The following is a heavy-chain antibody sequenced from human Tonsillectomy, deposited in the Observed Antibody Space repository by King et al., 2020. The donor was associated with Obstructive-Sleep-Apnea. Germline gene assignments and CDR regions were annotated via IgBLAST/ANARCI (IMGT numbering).Heavy chain of an antibody. V-gene: IGHV3-11*01. CDR1: GFTLSDYY. J-gene: IGHJ4*02. CDR3: ARDGPYASGWDFDS. D-gene: IGHD6-19*01. Sequence: VQLVESGGGLVRPGGSLRLSCAASGFTLSDYYMSWIRQVPGKGREWISYISSSGNTIYHADSVKGRFTISRDNAKNSLYLQMNSLRAEDTAVYYCARDGPYASGWDFDSWGQGTLVTVSS. CDR2: ISSSGNTI.